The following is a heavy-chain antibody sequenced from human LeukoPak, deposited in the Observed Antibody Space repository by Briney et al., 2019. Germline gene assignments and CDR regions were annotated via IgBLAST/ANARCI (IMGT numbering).Heavy chain of an antibody. D-gene: IGHD3-9*01. CDR1: GGSISSSRFY. Sequence: PSETLSLTCTGSGGSISSSRFYWGGIPRPPGKGLEWIGSIYYSGSTYYNPSLKSRVTISVDTSKNQFSLKLSSVTAADTAVYYCARHKDYDILTGFGYWGQGTLVTVSS. CDR3: ARHKDYDILTGFGY. J-gene: IGHJ4*02. CDR2: IYYSGST. V-gene: IGHV4-39*01.